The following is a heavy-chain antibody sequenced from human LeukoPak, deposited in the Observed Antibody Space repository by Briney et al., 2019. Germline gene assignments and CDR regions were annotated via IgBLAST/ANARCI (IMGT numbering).Heavy chain of an antibody. J-gene: IGHJ4*02. CDR2: IHSSGRTI. CDR1: GFTFSSYE. Sequence: GGSLRLSCAASGFTFSSYEMNWVRQAPGKGLEWLSYIHSSGRTIYYAESVKGRFTISRDNAKNSLYLQMNSLRAEDTAVYYCARVNGYNSIGYYFDYWGQGTLVTVSS. V-gene: IGHV3-48*03. CDR3: ARVNGYNSIGYYFDY. D-gene: IGHD5-24*01.